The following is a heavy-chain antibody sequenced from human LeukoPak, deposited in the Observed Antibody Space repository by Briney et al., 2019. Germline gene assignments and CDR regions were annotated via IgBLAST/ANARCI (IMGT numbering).Heavy chain of an antibody. CDR1: GGSISSGGYS. V-gene: IGHV4-30-2*01. CDR2: IYHSGST. Sequence: SQTLSLTCAVSGGSISSGGYSWSWIRQPPGKGLEWIGYIYHSGSTYYNPSLKSRVTISVDRSKNQFSLKLSSVTAADTAVYYCATIHPLSSGLDYWGQGTLVTVSS. J-gene: IGHJ4*02. D-gene: IGHD3-22*01. CDR3: ATIHPLSSGLDY.